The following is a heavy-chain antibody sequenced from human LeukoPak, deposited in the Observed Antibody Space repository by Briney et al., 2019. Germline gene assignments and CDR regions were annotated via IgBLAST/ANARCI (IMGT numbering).Heavy chain of an antibody. D-gene: IGHD6-19*01. CDR3: AKDITSSGWGYYYYGMDV. V-gene: IGHV3-9*01. Sequence: GGSLRLSCAASGFTFDDYAMHWVRQAPGKGLEWVSGISWNSGSIGYADSVKGRFTISRDNAKNSLYLQMNSLRAEDTALYYCAKDITSSGWGYYYYGMDVRSQGTTVTVSS. CDR1: GFTFDDYA. CDR2: ISWNSGSI. J-gene: IGHJ6*02.